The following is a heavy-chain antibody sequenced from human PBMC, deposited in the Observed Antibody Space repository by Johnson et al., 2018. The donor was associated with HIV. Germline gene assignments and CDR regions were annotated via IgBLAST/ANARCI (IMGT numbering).Heavy chain of an antibody. J-gene: IGHJ3*02. Sequence: VQLVESGGGVVQPGGSLRLSCAASGFNFSSYAMHWVRQAPGKGLEWVANIKEDGSDKYYVDSVKGSFTISRDNAKNSLYLQMNSLRAEDTAVYYCARESIRGDKAFDIWGQGTMVTVSS. D-gene: IGHD2-21*02. CDR2: IKEDGSDK. CDR1: GFNFSSYA. V-gene: IGHV3-7*05. CDR3: ARESIRGDKAFDI.